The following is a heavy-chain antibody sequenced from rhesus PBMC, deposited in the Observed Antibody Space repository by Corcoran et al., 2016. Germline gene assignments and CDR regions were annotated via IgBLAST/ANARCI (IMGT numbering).Heavy chain of an antibody. CDR2: IYGSSTST. Sequence: QVQLQESGPGVVKPSETLSLTCAVSGGSISDSYRWSWIRQPPGKGLEWIGYIYGSSTSTNYNPSLKSLVTISKDTSKNQFSFKLSSVTAADTAVYYCARAPRTGYLLEFWGQGALVTVSS. CDR3: ARAPRTGYLLEF. D-gene: IGHD2-39*01. V-gene: IGHV4S10*01. CDR1: GGSISDSYR. J-gene: IGHJ1*01.